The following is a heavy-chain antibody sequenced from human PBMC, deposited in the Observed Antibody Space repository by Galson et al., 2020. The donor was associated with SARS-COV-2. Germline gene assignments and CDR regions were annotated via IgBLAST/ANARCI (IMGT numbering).Heavy chain of an antibody. J-gene: IGHJ3*01. CDR1: GYTLKELS. V-gene: IGHV1-24*01. CDR2: FDPEDGET. Sequence: GESLKISCKVSGYTLKELSMHWVRQAPGKGPEWMGGFDPEDGETIYAQNFQGRVTMTEDTSIDTAYMELRSLRSEDTAVYYCATSHYVWGNYDAFNFWGQGTMATGSS. D-gene: IGHD3-16*01. CDR3: ATSHYVWGNYDAFNF.